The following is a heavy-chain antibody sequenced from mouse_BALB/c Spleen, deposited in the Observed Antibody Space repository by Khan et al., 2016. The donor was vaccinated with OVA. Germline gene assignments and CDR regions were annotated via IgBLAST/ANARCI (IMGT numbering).Heavy chain of an antibody. CDR3: ARSGYFAWFGY. V-gene: IGHV14-1*02. Sequence: VQLQQSGADLVRPGALVKLSCKASGFNIKDSYMHWVKQRPEQGLEWIGWIDPENGKTIYDPKFQDKASITADTSSNTAYMQLISLTSEDTAGYYCARSGYFAWFGYWGQGTLVTVSA. CDR1: GFNIKDSY. J-gene: IGHJ3*01. CDR2: IDPENGKT.